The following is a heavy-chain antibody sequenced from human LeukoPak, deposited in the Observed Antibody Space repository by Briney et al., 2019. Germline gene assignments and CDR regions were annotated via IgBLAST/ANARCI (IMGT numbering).Heavy chain of an antibody. CDR3: ARENSGSYREFDY. CDR1: GGSISSYY. D-gene: IGHD1-26*01. V-gene: IGHV4-4*07. CDR2: IYTSGNT. Sequence: SETLSLTCTVSGGSISSYYWSWIRQPAGKGLEWIGRIYTSGNTNYNASLKSRVSMSVDTPKNQFSLKLSSVTAADTAVFYCARENSGSYREFDYWGQGTLVTVSS. J-gene: IGHJ4*02.